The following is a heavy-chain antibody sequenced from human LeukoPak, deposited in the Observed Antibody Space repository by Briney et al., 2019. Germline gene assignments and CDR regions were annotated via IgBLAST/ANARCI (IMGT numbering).Heavy chain of an antibody. CDR3: ATMASNVFEY. CDR2: IKPDGREK. V-gene: IGHV3-7*03. CDR1: GSTLSNYW. J-gene: IGHJ4*02. D-gene: IGHD5-24*01. Sequence: VGSLRLSCEASGSTLSNYWITSVRQAPGKSLEWVANIKPDGREKYYMPSVKGRFTISRDSAKNSFYLQMNSLRAEDTAVYYCATMASNVFEYWGQGTLVTVSS.